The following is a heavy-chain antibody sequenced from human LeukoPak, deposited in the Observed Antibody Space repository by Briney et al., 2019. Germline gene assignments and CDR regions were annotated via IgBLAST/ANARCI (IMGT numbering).Heavy chain of an antibody. Sequence: GGSLRLSCAASGFTYSSYGMHWVRQAPGKGLEWVAFTRYDGSYKYYADSVKGRFTISRDNAKNSLYLQMNSLRAEDTAVYYCARDGSSGPDYWGQGTLVTVSS. J-gene: IGHJ4*02. CDR1: GFTYSSYG. V-gene: IGHV3-30*02. CDR2: TRYDGSYK. D-gene: IGHD6-6*01. CDR3: ARDGSSGPDY.